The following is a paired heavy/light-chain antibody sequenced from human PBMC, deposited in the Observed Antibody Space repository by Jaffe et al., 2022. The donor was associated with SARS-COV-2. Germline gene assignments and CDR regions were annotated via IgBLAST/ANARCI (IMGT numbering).Light chain of an antibody. CDR3: QHRDDWPPGAT. J-gene: IGKJ4*01. V-gene: IGKV3-11*01. CDR2: GAS. Sequence: EIVLTQSPTTLSLSPGERATLSCRASQSVSSHLAWYQQKSGQAPRLLIYGASNRATGIPARFSGGGSGTDFTLTISSLEFDDSAVYYCQHRDDWPPGATFGGGTKLEI. CDR1: QSVSSH.
Heavy chain of an antibody. CDR3: TKEGGAGSGSYLSFDL. CDR1: AFTFSNHG. V-gene: IGHV3-30*18. CDR2: VSSSGRVQ. J-gene: IGHJ4*02. D-gene: IGHD3-10*01. Sequence: QVHLVESGGGVVQPGQSLRLSCAASAFTFSNHGMHWVRQAPGKGLEWVAVVSSSGRVQYYADSVKGRFTISRDNSRSTLSLQMNSLRLEDTAVYYCTKEGGAGSGSYLSFDLWGQGTRVTVSS.